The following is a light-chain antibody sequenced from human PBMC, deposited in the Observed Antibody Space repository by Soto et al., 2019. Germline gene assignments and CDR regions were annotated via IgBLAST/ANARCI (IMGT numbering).Light chain of an antibody. V-gene: IGLV4-60*02. J-gene: IGLJ2*01. CDR2: LEGSGSY. CDR3: SSYTSSSTSVV. Sequence: QLVLTQSSSASASLGSSVKLTCTLSSGHSSYIIAWHQQQPGKAPRYLMKLEGSGSYNKGSGVPDRFSGSSSGADRYLTISNLQFEDEADYYCSSYTSSSTSVVFGGGTKLTVL. CDR1: SGHSSYI.